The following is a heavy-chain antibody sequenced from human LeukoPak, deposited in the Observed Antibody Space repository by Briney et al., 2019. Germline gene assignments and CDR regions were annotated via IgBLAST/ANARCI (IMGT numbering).Heavy chain of an antibody. V-gene: IGHV3-23*01. Sequence: PGGSLRLSCAASGFTFSSYAMSWVRQAPGKELEWVSAISGSGGSTYYADSVKGRFTISRDNSKNTLYLQMNSLRAEDTAVYYCAKRPKYCSSTSCYGFDYWGQGTLVTVSS. J-gene: IGHJ4*02. CDR1: GFTFSSYA. CDR3: AKRPKYCSSTSCYGFDY. CDR2: ISGSGGST. D-gene: IGHD2-2*01.